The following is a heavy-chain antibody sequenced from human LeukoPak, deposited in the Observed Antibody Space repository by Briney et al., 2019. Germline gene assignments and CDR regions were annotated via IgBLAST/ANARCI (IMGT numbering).Heavy chain of an antibody. CDR2: IRYDGSNK. D-gene: IGHD1-26*01. CDR3: AKSPSGSYYYYYYMDV. V-gene: IGHV3-30*02. Sequence: GGSLRLSCAASGFTFSSYGMHWVRQAPGKGLEWVAFIRYDGSNKYYADSVKGRFTISRDDSKNTLYLQMNSLRAEDTAVYYCAKSPSGSYYYYYYMDVWGKGTTVTVSS. J-gene: IGHJ6*03. CDR1: GFTFSSYG.